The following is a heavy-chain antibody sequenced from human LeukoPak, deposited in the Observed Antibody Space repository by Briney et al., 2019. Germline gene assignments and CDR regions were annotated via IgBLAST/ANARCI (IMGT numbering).Heavy chain of an antibody. J-gene: IGHJ4*02. V-gene: IGHV3-64*01. D-gene: IGHD5-18*01. CDR3: ARDHSGYSYGFDD. Sequence: PGGSLRLSCAASGFTFSSYAMHWVRQAPGKGLEYVSAISSNGGSTYYANSVKGRFTISRDNSKNTLYLQMGSLRAEDMAVYYCARDHSGYSYGFDDWGQGTLVTVSS. CDR1: GFTFSSYA. CDR2: ISSNGGST.